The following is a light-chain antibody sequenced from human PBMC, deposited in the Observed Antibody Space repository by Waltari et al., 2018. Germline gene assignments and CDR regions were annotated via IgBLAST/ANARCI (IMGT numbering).Light chain of an antibody. CDR2: WAS. CDR3: QQYYTIPRT. J-gene: IGKJ2*01. V-gene: IGKV4-1*01. Sequence: DIVMTKSPASLAVSLGERATINCKSSQSVLYCSYNKNYLAWYQQKPGQPPKLLVYWASTRESGVPDRFSGSGSGTDFTLTISSLQAEDVAVYYCQQYYTIPRTFGQGTSLEIK. CDR1: QSVLYCSYNKNY.